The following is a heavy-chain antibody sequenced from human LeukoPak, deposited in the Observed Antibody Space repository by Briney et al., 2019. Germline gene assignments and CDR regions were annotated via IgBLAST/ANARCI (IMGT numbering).Heavy chain of an antibody. V-gene: IGHV3-23*01. J-gene: IGHJ4*02. CDR1: GFTFSSYA. D-gene: IGHD6-19*01. CDR3: ANEAVVGTLAY. CDR2: ISTSGGGT. Sequence: GGSLRLSCAASGFTFSSYAMSWVRQAPGKGLEWVSAISTSGGGTYYADSVKGRFTISRDNSKNTLYLQMNSLRAEDTAVYYCANEAVVGTLAYWGQGTLVTVSS.